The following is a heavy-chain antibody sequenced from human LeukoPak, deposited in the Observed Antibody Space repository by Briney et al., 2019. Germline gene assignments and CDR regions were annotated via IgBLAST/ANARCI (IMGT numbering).Heavy chain of an antibody. J-gene: IGHJ4*02. CDR2: INPNSGGT. D-gene: IGHD6-19*01. Sequence: ASVKVSCKAPGYTFTGYYMHWVRQAPGQGLEWMGWINPNSGGTNYAQKFQGRVTMTRDTSISTAYMELSRLRSDDTAVYYCARGGGSGWYGRVVHYFDYWGQGTLVTVSS. CDR1: GYTFTGYY. CDR3: ARGGGSGWYGRVVHYFDY. V-gene: IGHV1-2*02.